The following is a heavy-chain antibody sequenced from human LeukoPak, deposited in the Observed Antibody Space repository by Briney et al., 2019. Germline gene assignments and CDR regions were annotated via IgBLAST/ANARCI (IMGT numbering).Heavy chain of an antibody. J-gene: IGHJ4*02. CDR3: ARDRLGRDTRATRGLDY. D-gene: IGHD1-26*01. V-gene: IGHV4-4*02. Sequence: SETLSLTCAVSGGSISSSNWWSWVRQPPGKGLEWIGEIYHSGSTNYNPSLKSRVTISVDKSKNQFSLKLSSVTAADTAVYYCARDRLGRDTRATRGLDYWGQGTLVTVSS. CDR1: GGSISSSNW. CDR2: IYHSGST.